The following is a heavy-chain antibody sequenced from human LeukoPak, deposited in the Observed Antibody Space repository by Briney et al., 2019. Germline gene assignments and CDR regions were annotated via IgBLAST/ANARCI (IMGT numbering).Heavy chain of an antibody. CDR1: GGTFSSYA. V-gene: IGHV1-18*01. J-gene: IGHJ5*02. D-gene: IGHD3-3*01. Sequence: ASVKVSCKASGGTFSSYAISWVRQAPGQGLEWMGWISAYNGNTNYAQKLQGRVTMTTDTSTSTAYMELRSLRSDDTAVYYCARVNRERFLEWLPQIFDPWGQGTLVTVSS. CDR3: ARVNRERFLEWLPQIFDP. CDR2: ISAYNGNT.